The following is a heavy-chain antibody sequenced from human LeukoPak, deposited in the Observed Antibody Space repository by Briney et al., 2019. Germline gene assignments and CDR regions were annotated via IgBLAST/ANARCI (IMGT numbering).Heavy chain of an antibody. CDR3: LSCISPNCYEF. CDR1: GFTFGTHW. CDR2: INNDGTTT. D-gene: IGHD2-2*01. V-gene: IGHV3-74*01. J-gene: IGHJ4*02. Sequence: GGSLRPSCAASGFTFGTHWMHWVRQAPGKGLVWVSCINNDGTTTNYADSVKGRFTISRDNAKSTLYLQMNSLRAEDTAVYYCLSCISPNCYEFWGQGVPVTVSS.